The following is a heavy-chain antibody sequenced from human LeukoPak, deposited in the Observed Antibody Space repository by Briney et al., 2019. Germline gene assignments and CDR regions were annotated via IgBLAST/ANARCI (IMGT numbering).Heavy chain of an antibody. J-gene: IGHJ4*02. CDR2: INPNSGGT. V-gene: IGHV1-2*02. Sequence: ASVKVSCKASGYTFTGYYMHWLRQAPGQGLEWMGWINPNSGGTNYAQKFQGRVTMTRDTSISTAYMELSRLRSDDTAVYYYARDQTCDDLWSGYYKYYFDYWGQGTLVTVSS. CDR3: ARDQTCDDLWSGYYKYYFDY. CDR1: GYTFTGYY. D-gene: IGHD3-3*01.